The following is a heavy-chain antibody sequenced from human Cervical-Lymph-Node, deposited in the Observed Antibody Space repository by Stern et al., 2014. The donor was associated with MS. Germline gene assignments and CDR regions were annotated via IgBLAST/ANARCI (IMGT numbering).Heavy chain of an antibody. CDR3: ARVASSSNWAYFFDY. D-gene: IGHD6-13*01. Sequence: QEQLQESGPGLVKPSETLSLTCTVSGDSISPYYWTWIRQPPGKGLEWLGYIHYNGSTIYNPSLNNRVTISVDRSKNQFSLKLRSVTAADTAVYYCARVASSSNWAYFFDYWGQGTLVTVSS. J-gene: IGHJ4*02. V-gene: IGHV4-59*01. CDR1: GDSISPYY. CDR2: IHYNGST.